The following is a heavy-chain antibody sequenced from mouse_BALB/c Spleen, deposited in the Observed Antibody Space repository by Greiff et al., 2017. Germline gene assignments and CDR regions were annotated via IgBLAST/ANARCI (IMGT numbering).Heavy chain of an antibody. CDR3: ARGATAVDY. V-gene: IGHV5-12-1*01. Sequence: EVKVVESGGGLVKPGGSLKLSCAASGFAFSSYDMSWVRQTPEKRLEWVAYISSGGGSTYYPDTVKGRFTISRDNAKNTLYLQMSSLKSEDTAMYYCARGATAVDYWGQGTTLTVSS. CDR2: ISSGGGST. CDR1: GFAFSSYD. D-gene: IGHD1-2*01. J-gene: IGHJ2*01.